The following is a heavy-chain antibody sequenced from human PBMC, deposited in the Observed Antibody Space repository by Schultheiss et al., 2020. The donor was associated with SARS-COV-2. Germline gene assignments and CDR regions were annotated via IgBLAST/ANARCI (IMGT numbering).Heavy chain of an antibody. J-gene: IGHJ4*02. CDR1: GGSISSYY. D-gene: IGHD4-17*01. V-gene: IGHV4-59*08. CDR2: IYYSGST. Sequence: SQTLSLTCTVSGGSISSYYWSWIRQPPGKGLEWIGYIYYSGSTNYNPSLESRVTISVDTSKNQFSLKLSSVTAADTAVYYCARADYGDYGVDYWGQGTLVTVSS. CDR3: ARADYGDYGVDY.